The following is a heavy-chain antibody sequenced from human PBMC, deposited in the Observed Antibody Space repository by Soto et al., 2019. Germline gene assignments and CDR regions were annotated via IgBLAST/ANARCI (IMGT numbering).Heavy chain of an antibody. CDR2: IYYSGSS. J-gene: IGHJ4*02. CDR1: GGSVSSDTSY. CDR3: ARRYGGNFDY. D-gene: IGHD1-26*01. Sequence: PSETLSLTCSVSGGSVSSDTSYWSWIRHTPGKGLEWIGYIYYSGSSNYNPSLNSRVTMSVDTSKNQFSLKLTSVTAADTAVYYCARRYGGNFDYWGQGTLVTVSS. V-gene: IGHV4-61*01.